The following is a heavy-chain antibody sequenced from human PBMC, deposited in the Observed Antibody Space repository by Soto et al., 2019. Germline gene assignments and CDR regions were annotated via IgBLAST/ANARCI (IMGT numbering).Heavy chain of an antibody. J-gene: IGHJ4*02. CDR2: ISGSGGST. CDR1: GFTFSSYA. D-gene: IGHD3-3*01. V-gene: IGHV3-23*01. CDR3: ANDRYFWSGYYTAFHS. Sequence: GGSLRLSCAASGFTFSSYAMSWVRQAPGKGLEWVSAISGSGGSTYYADSVKGRFTISRDNSKNTLYLQMNSLRAEDTAVYYCANDRYFWSGYYTAFHSCGQGTLVTVSS.